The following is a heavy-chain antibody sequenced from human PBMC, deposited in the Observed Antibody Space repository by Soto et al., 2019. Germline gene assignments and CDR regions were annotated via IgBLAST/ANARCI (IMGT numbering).Heavy chain of an antibody. CDR3: AGLDRDGYNWNYYGMDV. V-gene: IGHV1-69*13. J-gene: IGHJ6*02. CDR1: GGTFSSYA. CDR2: IIPIFGTA. D-gene: IGHD5-12*01. Sequence: GASVKVSCKASGGTFSSYAISWVRQAPGQGLEWMGGIIPIFGTANYAQKFQGRVTITADESTSTAYMELSSLRSEDTAVYYCAGLDRDGYNWNYYGMDVWGQGTTVTVSS.